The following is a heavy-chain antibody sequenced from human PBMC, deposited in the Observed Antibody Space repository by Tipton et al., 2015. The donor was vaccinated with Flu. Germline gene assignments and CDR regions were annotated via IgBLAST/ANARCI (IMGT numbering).Heavy chain of an antibody. V-gene: IGHV4-39*07. CDR1: GGSISSSSYY. J-gene: IGHJ3*02. Sequence: TLSLTCTVSGGSISSSSYYWGWIRQPPGKGLEWIGSIYYSGSTYYKPSLKSRVTISVDTSKNQFSLKLSSLTAADTAVYYCARVSPPVGFWSGYVAFDTWGQGTMVTVSS. CDR3: ARVSPPVGFWSGYVAFDT. CDR2: IYYSGST. D-gene: IGHD3-3*01.